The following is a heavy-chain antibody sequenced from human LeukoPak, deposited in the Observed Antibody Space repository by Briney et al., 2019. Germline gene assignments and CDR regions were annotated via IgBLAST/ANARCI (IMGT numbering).Heavy chain of an antibody. Sequence: GGSLRLSCAASGFIFSTYSMNWVRQAPGKGLEWVALISYDKSNKYYADSVKGRFTISRDNSKNTLFVQMNSLRTEDTAVYYCARSGVQWQWLLTYDAFDIWGQGTMVTVSS. D-gene: IGHD6-19*01. J-gene: IGHJ3*02. CDR3: ARSGVQWQWLLTYDAFDI. CDR1: GFIFSTYS. V-gene: IGHV3-30*03. CDR2: ISYDKSNK.